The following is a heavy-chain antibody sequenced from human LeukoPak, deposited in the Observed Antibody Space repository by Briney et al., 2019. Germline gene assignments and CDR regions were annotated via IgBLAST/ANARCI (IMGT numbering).Heavy chain of an antibody. D-gene: IGHD1-26*01. CDR1: GHTFTSYD. CDR3: ARAVEWELPRFDY. V-gene: IGHV1-8*03. Sequence: GASVNVSCKASGHTFTSYDINWVRQATGQGLEWMGWMNPNSGNTGYAQKFQGRVTITRNTSISTAYMELSSLRSEDTAVYYCARAVEWELPRFDYWGQGTLVTVSS. CDR2: MNPNSGNT. J-gene: IGHJ4*02.